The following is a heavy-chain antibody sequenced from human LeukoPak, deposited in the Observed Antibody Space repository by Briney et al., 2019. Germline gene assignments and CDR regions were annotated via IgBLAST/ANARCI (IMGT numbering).Heavy chain of an antibody. D-gene: IGHD2-8*01. V-gene: IGHV3-53*01. CDR1: GFTVSSNY. J-gene: IGHJ4*02. CDR2: IYSGGST. CDR3: ARGLTYAGRFDY. Sequence: GGSLRLSCAASGFTVSSNYMSWVRQAPGKGLEWFSVIYSGGSTYYADSVKGRFTISRDNSKNTLYLQMNSLRAEDTAVYYCARGLTYAGRFDYWGQGTLVTVSS.